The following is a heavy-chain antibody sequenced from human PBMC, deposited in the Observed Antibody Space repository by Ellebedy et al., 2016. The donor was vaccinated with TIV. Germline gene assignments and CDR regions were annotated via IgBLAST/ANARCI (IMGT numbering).Heavy chain of an antibody. CDR1: GYTFTDYD. CDR3: ANNLPLTGDFDY. D-gene: IGHD7-27*01. J-gene: IGHJ4*02. Sequence: AASVKVSCQASGYTFTDYDINWVRQATGQGLEWLGWMNPSSGNTGYAQKFQGRVTMTRDTSLNTAYMELRRLTSEDTAVYYCANNLPLTGDFDYWGQGTLVTVSS. V-gene: IGHV1-8*01. CDR2: MNPSSGNT.